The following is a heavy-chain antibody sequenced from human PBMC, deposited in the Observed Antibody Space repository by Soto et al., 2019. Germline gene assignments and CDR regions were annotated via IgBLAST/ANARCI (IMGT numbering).Heavy chain of an antibody. J-gene: IGHJ6*02. CDR3: AKDPEDSSTSSAGRLDMDV. D-gene: IGHD6-6*01. V-gene: IGHV3-30*18. Sequence: QVQLVESGGGVVQPGRSLRLSCAASGFTFSDYGMHWVRQAPGKGLEWVALISYHGSNEHYADSVKGRFTISIDNSYNTLYRQMNSLRAEDTAVYYCAKDPEDSSTSSAGRLDMDVWGQGTTVTVSS. CDR2: ISYHGSNE. CDR1: GFTFSDYG.